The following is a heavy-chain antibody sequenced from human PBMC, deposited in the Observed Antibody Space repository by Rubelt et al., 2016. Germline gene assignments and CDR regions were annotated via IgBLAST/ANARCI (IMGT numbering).Heavy chain of an antibody. D-gene: IGHD4-17*01. V-gene: IGHV4-39*01. J-gene: IGHJ4*02. CDR1: GGSISSSSYY. CDR2: IYYSGST. Sequence: QVQLQESGPGLVKPSETLSLTCTVSGGSISSSSYYWGWIRQPPGKGLEWIGSIYYSGSTYYNPSLKCRVTISVDTSKNQFSLKLSSVTAADTAVYYCARLGDDYGDYPYYFDYWGQGTLVTVSS. CDR3: ARLGDDYGDYPYYFDY.